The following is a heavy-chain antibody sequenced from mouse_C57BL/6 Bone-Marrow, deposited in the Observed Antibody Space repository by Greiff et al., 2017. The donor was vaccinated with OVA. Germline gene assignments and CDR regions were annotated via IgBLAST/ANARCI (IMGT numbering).Heavy chain of an antibody. CDR3: ARRYGSSFWYFDV. Sequence: QVQLKESGAELVKPGASVKLSCKASGYTFTSYWMHWVKQRPGRGLEWIGRLDPNSGGTKYNEKFKSKATLTVDKPSSTAYMQLSSLTSEDSAVDDCARRYGSSFWYFDVWGTGTTVTVSS. CDR2: LDPNSGGT. D-gene: IGHD1-1*01. V-gene: IGHV1-72*01. J-gene: IGHJ1*03. CDR1: GYTFTSYW.